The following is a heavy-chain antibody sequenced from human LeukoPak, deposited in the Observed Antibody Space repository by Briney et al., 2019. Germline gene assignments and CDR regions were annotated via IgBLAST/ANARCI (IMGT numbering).Heavy chain of an antibody. CDR2: IYYSGST. Sequence: SETLSLTCTVSGGSISSYYWSWIRQPPGKGLEWIGYIYYSGSTNYNPSLKSRVTISVDTSKNQFSLKLSSVTAADTAVYYCARLGGVTDHDALDIWGQGTMVTVSS. J-gene: IGHJ3*02. CDR1: GGSISSYY. CDR3: ARLGGVTDHDALDI. V-gene: IGHV4-59*01. D-gene: IGHD2-21*02.